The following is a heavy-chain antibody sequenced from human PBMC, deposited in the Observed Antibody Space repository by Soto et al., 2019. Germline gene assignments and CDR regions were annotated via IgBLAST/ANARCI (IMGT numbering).Heavy chain of an antibody. CDR1: GYAFTNYG. J-gene: IGHJ4*02. CDR3: ARGLGGGYYYLDY. CDR2: ITVNSGNT. D-gene: IGHD1-26*01. V-gene: IGHV1-18*01. Sequence: QGQLEQSGAEVKRPGASVKVSCKASGYAFTNYGISWVRQAPGQGLEWMGWITVNSGNTKYAQKIQGRVTMSTDTATRTAYMELRSLRYDETAVYFWARGLGGGYYYLDYWGQGTLVTVSS.